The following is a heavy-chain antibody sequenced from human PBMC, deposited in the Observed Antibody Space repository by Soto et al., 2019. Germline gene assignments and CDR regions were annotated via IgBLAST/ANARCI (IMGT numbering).Heavy chain of an antibody. D-gene: IGHD6-19*01. CDR1: GFSISTHA. J-gene: IGHJ4*02. CDR3: ARDSSAWPNYFDS. Sequence: GGSLRLSCVASGFSISTHALTWVRQAPGKGLEWVSSFSGRSGDTYYAASVKGRFTISGDSSKNTVILQVNNLRADDTALYYCARDSSAWPNYFDSWGQGIQVTVS. V-gene: IGHV3-23*01. CDR2: FSGRSGDT.